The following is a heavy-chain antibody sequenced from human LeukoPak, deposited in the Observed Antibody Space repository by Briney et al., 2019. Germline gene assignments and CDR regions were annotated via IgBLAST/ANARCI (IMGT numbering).Heavy chain of an antibody. Sequence: SETLSLTCTVSGGSISSYYWSWIRQPPGKGLEWIGYIYYSGSTNYNPSLKSRVTISVDTSKNQFSLKLSSVTAADTAVYYCARRYFDWLPHLYDAFDIWGQGTMVTVSS. CDR3: ARRYFDWLPHLYDAFDI. J-gene: IGHJ3*02. D-gene: IGHD3-9*01. CDR1: GGSISSYY. CDR2: IYYSGST. V-gene: IGHV4-59*01.